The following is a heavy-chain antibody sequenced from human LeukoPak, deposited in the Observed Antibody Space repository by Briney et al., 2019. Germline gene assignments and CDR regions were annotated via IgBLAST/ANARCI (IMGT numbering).Heavy chain of an antibody. CDR2: IYHSGST. D-gene: IGHD5-12*01. Sequence: PSETLSLTCTVSGYSISSGYYWGWIRQPPGKGLEWIGSIYHSGSTYYNPSLKSRVTISVDTSKNQFSLKLRSVTAADTAVYYCARGNGYSGYDIDYWGQGTLVTVSS. CDR3: ARGNGYSGYDIDY. J-gene: IGHJ4*02. V-gene: IGHV4-38-2*02. CDR1: GYSISSGYY.